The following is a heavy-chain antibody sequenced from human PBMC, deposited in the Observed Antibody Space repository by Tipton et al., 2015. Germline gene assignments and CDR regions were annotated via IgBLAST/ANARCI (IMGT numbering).Heavy chain of an antibody. Sequence: GSLRLSCAASGFTFSGYDMNWIRQAPGKGLEWVSYIRRSGNTIYYADSVKGRFTISRDNAKNSLYLQMNSLRAEDTAVYYCAKGGWGGGVSFDYWGQGTLVTVSS. J-gene: IGHJ4*02. V-gene: IGHV3-11*01. D-gene: IGHD2-8*02. CDR1: GFTFSGYD. CDR2: IRRSGNTI. CDR3: AKGGWGGGVSFDY.